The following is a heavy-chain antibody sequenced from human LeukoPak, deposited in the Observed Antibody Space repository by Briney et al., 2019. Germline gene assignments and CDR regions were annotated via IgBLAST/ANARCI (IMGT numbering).Heavy chain of an antibody. J-gene: IGHJ3*02. CDR2: ISSSSSTI. CDR3: ARRSLRGEAFAI. Sequence: GGSLRLSCAASGFTFSSYSMNWVRQAPGKGLEWVSYISSSSSTIYYADSVKGRFTISRDNAKNSLYLQMNSLRAEDTAVYYCARRSLRGEAFAIWGQATMVTVSS. CDR1: GFTFSSYS. V-gene: IGHV3-48*01.